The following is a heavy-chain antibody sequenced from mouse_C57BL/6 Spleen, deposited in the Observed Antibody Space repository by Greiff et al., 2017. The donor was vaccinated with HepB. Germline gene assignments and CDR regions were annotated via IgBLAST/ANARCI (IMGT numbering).Heavy chain of an antibody. D-gene: IGHD1-1*01. CDR1: GFNIKDYY. J-gene: IGHJ2*01. V-gene: IGHV14-2*01. Sequence: EVQLQQSGAELVKPGASVKLSCTASGFNIKDYYMHWVKQRTEQGLEWIGRIDPEDGDTKYAPKFQGKATITADTSSNTAYLQISSLTSEDTAVYYCARSPLSTEPDYWGQGTTLKVSS. CDR2: IDPEDGDT. CDR3: ARSPLSTEPDY.